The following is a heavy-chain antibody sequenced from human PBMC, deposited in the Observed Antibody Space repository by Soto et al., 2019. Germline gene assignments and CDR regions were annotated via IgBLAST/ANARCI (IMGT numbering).Heavy chain of an antibody. CDR3: ARGGYYDFQYLDY. J-gene: IGHJ4*02. D-gene: IGHD3-3*01. CDR1: GFTFSDYY. V-gene: IGHV3-11*01. CDR2: ISGSGSAI. Sequence: PGGSLRLSCAACGFTFSDYYISWIRQAPGKGLEWVSYISGSGSAINHADSVKGRFTISRDNAKNSVYLQMNSLRAEDTAVYYCARGGYYDFQYLDYSGQGTLVTVSS.